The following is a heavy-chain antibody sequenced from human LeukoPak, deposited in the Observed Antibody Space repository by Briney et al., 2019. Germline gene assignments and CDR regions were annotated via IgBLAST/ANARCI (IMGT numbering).Heavy chain of an antibody. CDR1: GFTFSSYA. J-gene: IGHJ3*02. D-gene: IGHD3-10*01. CDR3: ARDRGALDI. V-gene: IGHV3-30-3*01. Sequence: GRSLRLSCAASGFTFSSYAMHWVRQAPGKGLEWVAVISYDGSNKYYADSVKGRFTISRDNSKNTLYLQMNSLRAEDTAVYYCARDRGALDIWGQGTMVTVSS. CDR2: ISYDGSNK.